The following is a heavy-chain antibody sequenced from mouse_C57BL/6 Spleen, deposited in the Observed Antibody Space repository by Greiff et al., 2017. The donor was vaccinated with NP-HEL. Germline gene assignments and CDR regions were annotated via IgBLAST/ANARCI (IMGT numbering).Heavy chain of an antibody. Sequence: EVQRVESGGGLVKPGGSLKLSCAASGFTFSSYAMSWVRQTPEKRLEWVATISDGGSYTYYPDNVKGRFTISRDNAKNNLYLQMSHLKSEDTAMYYCARARQLRYFDYWGQGTTLTVSS. CDR1: GFTFSSYA. V-gene: IGHV5-4*01. CDR3: ARARQLRYFDY. D-gene: IGHD3-2*02. J-gene: IGHJ2*01. CDR2: ISDGGSYT.